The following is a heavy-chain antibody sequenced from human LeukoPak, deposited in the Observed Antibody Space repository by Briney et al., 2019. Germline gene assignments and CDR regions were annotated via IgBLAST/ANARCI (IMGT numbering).Heavy chain of an antibody. D-gene: IGHD3-10*01. CDR3: AKGTGYYGSGSYYRVVLDY. Sequence: GGSMRLSCAVSGFTFHSYGLSLVSQAPGKGLGWVSAISGSGGSTYYADSVKGRFTISRDNSKNTLYLQMNSLRAEDTAVYYCAKGTGYYGSGSYYRVVLDYWGQGTLVTVSS. V-gene: IGHV3-23*01. CDR2: ISGSGGST. J-gene: IGHJ4*02. CDR1: GFTFHSYG.